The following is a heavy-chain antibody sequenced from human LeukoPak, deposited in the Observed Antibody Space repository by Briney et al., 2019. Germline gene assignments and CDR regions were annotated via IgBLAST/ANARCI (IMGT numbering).Heavy chain of an antibody. CDR2: IYSGGST. Sequence: GGSLRLSCAASGFTVSSNYMSWVRQAPGKGLEWVSVIYSGGSTYYADSVKGRFTISRDNSKNTLYLQMNSLRAEDTAVYYCARYSGSYYYFDYWGQGTLVTVSS. D-gene: IGHD1-26*01. CDR1: GFTVSSNY. J-gene: IGHJ4*02. CDR3: ARYSGSYYYFDY. V-gene: IGHV3-53*01.